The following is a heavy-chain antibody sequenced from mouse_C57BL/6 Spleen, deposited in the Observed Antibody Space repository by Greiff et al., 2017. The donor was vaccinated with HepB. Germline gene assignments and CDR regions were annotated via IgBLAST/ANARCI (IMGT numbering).Heavy chain of an antibody. V-gene: IGHV1-4*01. Sequence: VKLMESGAELARPGASVKMSCKASGYTFTSYTMHWVKQRPGQGLEWIGYINPSSGYTKYNQKFKDKATLTADKSSSTAYMQLSSLTSEDSAVYYCARQGLLPSYAMDYWGQGTSVTVSS. CDR2: INPSSGYT. CDR3: ARQGLLPSYAMDY. J-gene: IGHJ4*01. CDR1: GYTFTSYT. D-gene: IGHD2-3*01.